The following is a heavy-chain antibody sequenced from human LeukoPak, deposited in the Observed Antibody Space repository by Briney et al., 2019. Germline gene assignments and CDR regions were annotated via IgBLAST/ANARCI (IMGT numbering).Heavy chain of an antibody. V-gene: IGHV3-53*01. Sequence: GGSLRLSCAASGFTVSSNYMSWVRQAPGKGLEWVSVIYSGGSTYYADSVKGRFTISRDNSKNTLYLQMNSLRAEDTAVYYCARASLGDSPYYFDYWGQGPLVTVSS. CDR1: GFTVSSNY. D-gene: IGHD4-17*01. CDR2: IYSGGST. J-gene: IGHJ4*02. CDR3: ARASLGDSPYYFDY.